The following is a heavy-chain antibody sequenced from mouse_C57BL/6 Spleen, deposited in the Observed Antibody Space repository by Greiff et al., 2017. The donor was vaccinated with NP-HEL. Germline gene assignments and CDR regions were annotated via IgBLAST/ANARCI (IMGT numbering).Heavy chain of an antibody. J-gene: IGHJ1*03. CDR3: ARFRGSYWYFDV. V-gene: IGHV1-64*01. D-gene: IGHD3-2*02. Sequence: QVQLQQPGAELVKPGASVKLSCKASGYTFTSYWMHWVKQRPGQGLEWIGMIHPKSGSTNYNEKFKSKATLTVDKSSSTAYMQLSSLTSEDSAVYYCARFRGSYWYFDVWGTGTTVTVSS. CDR1: GYTFTSYW. CDR2: IHPKSGST.